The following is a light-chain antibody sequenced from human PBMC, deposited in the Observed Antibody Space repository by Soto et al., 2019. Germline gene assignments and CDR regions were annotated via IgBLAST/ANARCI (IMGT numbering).Light chain of an antibody. CDR3: QQYDNLPRT. CDR1: QDISNY. CDR2: DAS. J-gene: IGKJ2*01. Sequence: DIQMTQSPSSLSASVGDRVTITCQASQDISNYLNWYQQKPGKAPKLLIYDASNLDTGVPSRFSGSGSGTDFTFTISRLQPEDIATYYCQQYDNLPRTFGQGTKLEIK. V-gene: IGKV1-33*01.